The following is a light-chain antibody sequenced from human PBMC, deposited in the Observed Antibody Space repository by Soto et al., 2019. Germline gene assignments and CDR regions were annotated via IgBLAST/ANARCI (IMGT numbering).Light chain of an antibody. CDR3: QQYTSYSRA. V-gene: IGKV1-5*01. CDR2: DAS. CDR1: QSISHF. J-gene: IGKJ1*01. Sequence: DIHMTQSASAMSASVGNRVTITCRASQSISHFLAWYQQKKGKVPKLLIYDASNLGSGVPSRFSGSGYGTDFNLTISGLQPDDFTTYYCQQYTSYSRAFGQGTKVDIK.